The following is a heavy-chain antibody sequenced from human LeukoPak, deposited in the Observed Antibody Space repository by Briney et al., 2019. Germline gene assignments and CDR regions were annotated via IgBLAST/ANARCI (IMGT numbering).Heavy chain of an antibody. D-gene: IGHD6-19*01. CDR1: GGSFSGYY. Sequence: PSETLSLTCAVYGGSFSGYYWSWIRQPPGKGLEWIGEINHSGSTNYNPSLKSRVTISVDTSKNQFSLKLSSVTAADTAVYYCARSGYSSGWSLPDYWGQGTLVTVSS. CDR2: INHSGST. CDR3: ARSGYSSGWSLPDY. J-gene: IGHJ4*02. V-gene: IGHV4-34*01.